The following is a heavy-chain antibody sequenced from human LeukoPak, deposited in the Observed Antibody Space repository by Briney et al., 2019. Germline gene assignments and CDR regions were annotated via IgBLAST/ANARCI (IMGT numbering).Heavy chain of an antibody. Sequence: GGSLRLSCAASGFTISGSAVHWVRQASGKGLEWVGCIRSKGNNYATAYTASVKGRFTISRDDSKNTAYLQMDSLKTEDTAVYYCTRRDDITLVVPNDYWGQGTLVTVSS. V-gene: IGHV3-73*01. CDR3: TRRDDITLVVPNDY. J-gene: IGHJ4*02. D-gene: IGHD2-8*02. CDR1: GFTISGSA. CDR2: IRSKGNNYAT.